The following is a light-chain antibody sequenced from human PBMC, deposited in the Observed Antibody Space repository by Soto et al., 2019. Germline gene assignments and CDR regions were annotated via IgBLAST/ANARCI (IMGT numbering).Light chain of an antibody. CDR3: SSFVGFSTFGRYV. Sequence: QSALTQPASVSGSPGQSITISCTGTSSDVGGHNSVAWYQHNPGKAPKLMIYDVSNRPSGVSSRFSGSKSGNTASLTISGLQADDEADYYCSSFVGFSTFGRYVFGTGTQLTVL. V-gene: IGLV2-23*02. CDR1: SSDVGGHNS. J-gene: IGLJ1*01. CDR2: DVS.